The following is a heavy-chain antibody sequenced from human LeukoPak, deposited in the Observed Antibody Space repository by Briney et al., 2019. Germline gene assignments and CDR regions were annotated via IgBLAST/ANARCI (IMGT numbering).Heavy chain of an antibody. Sequence: GGSLRLSCAASGFYFSTYVMGWVRQAPGKGLEWVANIKQDGGEKFYVDSVKGRFTISRDNAKNSLYLQMNSLRAEDTAVYYCAREDHSNYNYWGQGTLVTVSS. CDR1: GFYFSTYV. J-gene: IGHJ4*02. CDR3: AREDHSNYNY. CDR2: IKQDGGEK. D-gene: IGHD4-11*01. V-gene: IGHV3-7*01.